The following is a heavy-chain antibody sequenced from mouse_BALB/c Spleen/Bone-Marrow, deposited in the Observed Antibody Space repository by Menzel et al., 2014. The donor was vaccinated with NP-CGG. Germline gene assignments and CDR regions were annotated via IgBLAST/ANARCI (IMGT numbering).Heavy chain of an antibody. D-gene: IGHD2-4*01. Sequence: VQRVESGPGLVAPSQSLSITCTVSGFSLTSYGVHWVRQPPGKGLKWLGVIWAGGSTNYNSALMSRLSISKDNSKSQVFLKMNSLQTDDTAMYYCAREPSTMITTGFAYWGQGTLVTVSA. CDR2: IWAGGST. V-gene: IGHV2-9*02. J-gene: IGHJ3*01. CDR3: AREPSTMITTGFAY. CDR1: GFSLTSYG.